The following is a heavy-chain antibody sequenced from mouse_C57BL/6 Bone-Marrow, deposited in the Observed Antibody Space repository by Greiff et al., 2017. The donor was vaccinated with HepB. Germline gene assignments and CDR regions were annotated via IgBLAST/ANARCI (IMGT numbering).Heavy chain of an antibody. CDR2: VGPENGDT. Sequence: VQLQQSGAELVRPGASVKLSCTASGFNIKDDYMPWVKQRPEQGLEWIGWVGPENGDTEYASKFQGKATITADTSSNTAYLQLSSLTSEDTAVYYCTTYVYDGYPYYFDYWGQGTTLTVSS. V-gene: IGHV14-4*01. CDR3: TTYVYDGYPYYFDY. D-gene: IGHD2-3*01. J-gene: IGHJ2*01. CDR1: GFNIKDDY.